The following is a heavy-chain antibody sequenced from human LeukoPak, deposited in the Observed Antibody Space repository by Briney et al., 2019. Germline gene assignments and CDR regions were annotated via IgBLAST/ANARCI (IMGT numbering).Heavy chain of an antibody. Sequence: SQTLSLTCTASGGSISSGDYYWSWIRQPPGKGLEWIGYIYYSGSTYYNPSLKSRVTISVDTSKNQFSLKLSSVTAADTAVYYCARVDAVYCSGGSCYSFDYGAQETRVTFSS. V-gene: IGHV4-30-4*01. D-gene: IGHD2-15*01. CDR2: IYYSGST. J-gene: IGHJ4*02. CDR3: ARVDAVYCSGGSCYSFDY. CDR1: GGSISSGDYY.